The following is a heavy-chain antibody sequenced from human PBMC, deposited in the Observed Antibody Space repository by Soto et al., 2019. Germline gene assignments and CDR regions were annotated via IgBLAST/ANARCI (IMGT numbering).Heavy chain of an antibody. CDR1: GFSFRNYS. D-gene: IGHD2-15*01. J-gene: IGHJ4*02. CDR3: ARERLDCSGGRCYYRRFDN. CDR2: ISGSGSTI. V-gene: IGHV3-48*01. Sequence: EVQLVESGGGLVQRGGSLRVSCAASGFSFRNYSMNWVRQAPGKGLEWISYISGSGSTIYHADSVKGRFTISRDNAGNSLYLQMNSLRAEDTAVYYCARERLDCSGGRCYYRRFDNWGQGTLVTVSS.